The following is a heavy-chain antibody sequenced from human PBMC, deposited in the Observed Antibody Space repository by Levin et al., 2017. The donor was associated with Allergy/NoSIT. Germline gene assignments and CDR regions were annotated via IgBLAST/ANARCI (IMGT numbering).Heavy chain of an antibody. CDR3: AGEPIIAVAGIGDY. D-gene: IGHD6-19*01. V-gene: IGHV4-34*01. CDR1: GGSFSGYY. J-gene: IGHJ4*02. CDR2: INHSGST. Sequence: SETLSLTCAVYGGSFSGYYWSWIRQPPGKGLEWIGEINHSGSTNYNPSLKSRVTISVDTSKNQFSLKLSSVTAADTAVYYCAGEPIIAVAGIGDYWGQGTLVTVSS.